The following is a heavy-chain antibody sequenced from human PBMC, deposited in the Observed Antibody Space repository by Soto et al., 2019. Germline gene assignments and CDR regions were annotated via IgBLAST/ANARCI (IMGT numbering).Heavy chain of an antibody. D-gene: IGHD2-15*01. J-gene: IGHJ4*02. CDR3: AGGQYYFDY. Sequence: QVQLVESGGGVVQPGRSLRLSCAASEFPFSNYGMHWVRQAPGKGLEWVAHISYDGSNKHYADSVKGRFTISRDNSKNMLFLQMSSLRTEDTAVYYCAGGQYYFDYCGQGTRVSLSS. CDR2: ISYDGSNK. V-gene: IGHV3-30*03. CDR1: EFPFSNYG.